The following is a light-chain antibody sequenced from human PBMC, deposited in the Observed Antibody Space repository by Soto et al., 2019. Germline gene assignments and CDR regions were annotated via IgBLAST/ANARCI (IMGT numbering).Light chain of an antibody. J-gene: IGKJ4*01. CDR2: GAS. V-gene: IGKV3-20*01. CDR1: QSVSSSY. Sequence: EIVLTQSPGTLSLSAGERATLSCRASQSVSSSYLAWYQQKPGQAPTLLIYGASSRATGIPDRFSGSGSGTDFTLTISRLEPEDFAVYYCQQYSSSSLTFGGGTKVEIK. CDR3: QQYSSSSLT.